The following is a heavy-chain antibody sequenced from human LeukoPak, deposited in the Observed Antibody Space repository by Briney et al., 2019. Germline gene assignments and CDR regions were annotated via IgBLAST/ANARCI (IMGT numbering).Heavy chain of an antibody. J-gene: IGHJ4*02. CDR3: ARVMYPIHYDFWSGYPEPYFDY. CDR1: GFTFSSYA. D-gene: IGHD3-3*01. CDR2: ISYDGSNK. Sequence: PGGSLRLSCAASGFTFSSYAMHWVRQAPGKGLEWVAVISYDGSNKYYADSVKGRFTISRDNSKNTLYLQMNSLRAEDTAVYYCARVMYPIHYDFWSGYPEPYFDYWGQGTLVTVSS. V-gene: IGHV3-30-3*01.